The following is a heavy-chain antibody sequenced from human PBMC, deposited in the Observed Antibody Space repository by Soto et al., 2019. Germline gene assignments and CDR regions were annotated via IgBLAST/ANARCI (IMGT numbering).Heavy chain of an antibody. V-gene: IGHV5-10-1*01. J-gene: IGHJ6*02. D-gene: IGHD3-3*01. CDR3: ARSATIFGVVTHPRGMDV. CDR2: IDPSDSYT. CDR1: GYSFTSYW. Sequence: GESLKISCKGSGYSFTSYWISWVRQMPGKGLEWMGRIDPSDSYTNYSPSFQGHVTISADKSISTAYLQWSSLKASDTAMYYCARSATIFGVVTHPRGMDVWGQGTMVTVSS.